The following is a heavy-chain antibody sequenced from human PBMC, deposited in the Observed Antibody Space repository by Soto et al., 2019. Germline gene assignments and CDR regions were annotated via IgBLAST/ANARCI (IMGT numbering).Heavy chain of an antibody. Sequence: GGSLRLSCAASAFTFSNYSMIGVRQAPGKRLEWVSGISGSGGATYYADSVKGRFSISRDNSKNTLYLQMNSLRAEDTAVYYCEKAIQGTKIPGHWGQGTLVTVSS. CDR1: AFTFSNYS. CDR3: EKAIQGTKIPGH. D-gene: IGHD1-1*01. CDR2: ISGSGGAT. V-gene: IGHV3-23*01. J-gene: IGHJ4*02.